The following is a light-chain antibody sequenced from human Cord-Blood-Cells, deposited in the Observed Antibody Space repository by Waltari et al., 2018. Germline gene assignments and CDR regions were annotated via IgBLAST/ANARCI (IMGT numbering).Light chain of an antibody. CDR2: DVS. CDR3: CSYAGSSTWV. Sequence: QSALTQPRSVSGSPGQSVTIPCTGTSSDVGGYNYVSWYQQHPGKAPKLMIYDVSKRPSGVPDRFSGSKSGNTASLTISGLQAEDEADYYCCSYAGSSTWVFGGGTKLTVL. V-gene: IGLV2-11*01. CDR1: SSDVGGYNY. J-gene: IGLJ3*02.